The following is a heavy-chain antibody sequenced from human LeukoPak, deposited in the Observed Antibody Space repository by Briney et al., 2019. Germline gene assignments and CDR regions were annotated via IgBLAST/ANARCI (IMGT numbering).Heavy chain of an antibody. CDR3: ARSYYYDSSGYYPIDY. D-gene: IGHD3-22*01. V-gene: IGHV4-4*08. Sequence: SETLSLTCTVSGGSIRSDFWSWIRQPPGKGLEWIGRIYTSGSTNYNPSLKSRVTISVDTSKNQFSLKLSSVTAADTAVYYCARSYYYDSSGYYPIDYWGQGTLVTVSS. J-gene: IGHJ4*02. CDR2: IYTSGST. CDR1: GGSIRSDF.